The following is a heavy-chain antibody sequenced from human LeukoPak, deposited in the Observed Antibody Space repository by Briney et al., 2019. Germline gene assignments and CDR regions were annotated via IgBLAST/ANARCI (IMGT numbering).Heavy chain of an antibody. Sequence: SETLSLTCTVSGGSISSYYWSWIRQPPGKGLEWIGCIYYSGSTNYNPSLKSRVTISVDTSKNQFSLKLSSVTAADTAVYYCARVSFGCSGGSCYSRRFDPWGQGTLVTVSS. J-gene: IGHJ5*02. CDR3: ARVSFGCSGGSCYSRRFDP. D-gene: IGHD2-15*01. V-gene: IGHV4-59*01. CDR2: IYYSGST. CDR1: GGSISSYY.